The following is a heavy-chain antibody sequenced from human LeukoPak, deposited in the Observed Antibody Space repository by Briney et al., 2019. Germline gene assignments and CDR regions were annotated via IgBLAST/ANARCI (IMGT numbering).Heavy chain of an antibody. CDR2: ISGSGGST. V-gene: IGHV3-23*01. D-gene: IGHD2-15*01. Sequence: GGSLRLSCAASGFTFDDHGMSWVRQVPGKGLEWVSGISGSGGSTYYADSVKGRFTISRDNSKSTLYLQMSSLRAEDTAVYYCVDVYCDGGRCNSGRYPLGYWGQGTLVTVSS. CDR1: GFTFDDHG. J-gene: IGHJ4*02. CDR3: VDVYCDGGRCNSGRYPLGY.